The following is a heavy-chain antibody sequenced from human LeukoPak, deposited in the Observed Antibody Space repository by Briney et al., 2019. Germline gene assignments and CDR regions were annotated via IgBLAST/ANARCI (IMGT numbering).Heavy chain of an antibody. J-gene: IGHJ5*02. CDR2: ISYDGSNN. V-gene: IGHV3-30*04. CDR3: AREMAMAVAGISWFDP. D-gene: IGHD6-19*01. Sequence: PGGSLRLSCADSGFTFSSYAMHWVRQAPGKGLEWVAIISYDGSNNYYADSVKDRFTVSRDNSKNTLYLQMNSLRIEDTAVYYCAREMAMAVAGISWFDPWGQGTLVTVSS. CDR1: GFTFSSYA.